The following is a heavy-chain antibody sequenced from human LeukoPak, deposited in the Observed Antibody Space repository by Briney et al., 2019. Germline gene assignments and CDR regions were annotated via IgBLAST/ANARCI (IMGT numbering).Heavy chain of an antibody. V-gene: IGHV3-30-3*01. D-gene: IGHD3-22*01. Sequence: GGSLRLSCVASGFTFISYAIHWVRQAPGKGLAWVAVISDDGSNKYYADSVKGRFTISRDNSKNTLYLQMNSLRAEDTAVYYCARVITYAPPDSYFDYWGQGTLVTVSS. CDR3: ARVITYAPPDSYFDY. CDR1: GFTFISYA. J-gene: IGHJ4*02. CDR2: ISDDGSNK.